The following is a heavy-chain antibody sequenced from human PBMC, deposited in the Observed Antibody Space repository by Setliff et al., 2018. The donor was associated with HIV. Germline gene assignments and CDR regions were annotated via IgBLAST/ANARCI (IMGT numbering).Heavy chain of an antibody. D-gene: IGHD1-26*01. J-gene: IGHJ4*02. CDR1: GGSISSGGYY. CDR3: ARDLREVGGRSYADY. Sequence: SETLSLTCTVSGGSISSGGYYWNWIRQYPGKGLEWIAYINNSGRIYYNPSLKSRVTISVDTSKNQFSLKLSSVTAADTAVYYCARDLREVGGRSYADYWGQGTLVTVSS. V-gene: IGHV4-31*03. CDR2: INNSGRI.